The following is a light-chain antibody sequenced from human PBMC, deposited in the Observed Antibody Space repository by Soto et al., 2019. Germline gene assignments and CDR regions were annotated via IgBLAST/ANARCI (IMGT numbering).Light chain of an antibody. CDR1: QSVSSY. CDR3: QQRSNLGLT. Sequence: EIVFTQSPATLSLSPGESATLSCRASQSVSSYLAWYQPKPGHAPTLLIYDASNRATGLPASFSGSGYGTDFTLTISSLEPEDCADYCCQQRSNLGLTFGGGTKVDSK. V-gene: IGKV3-11*01. J-gene: IGKJ4*01. CDR2: DAS.